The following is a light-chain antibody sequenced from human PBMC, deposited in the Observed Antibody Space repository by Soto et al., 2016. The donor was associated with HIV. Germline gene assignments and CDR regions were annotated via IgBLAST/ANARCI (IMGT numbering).Light chain of an antibody. J-gene: IGLJ2*01. CDR3: NSRDSSGNHPV. Sequence: SELTQDPAVSVALGQTVRITCQGDSLRSYYASWYQQKPGQAPXLVIYGKNNRPSGIPDRFSGSNSGNTASLTITGAQAEDEADYYCNSRDSSGNHPVFGGGTKADRP. CDR1: SLRSYY. CDR2: GKN. V-gene: IGLV3-19*01.